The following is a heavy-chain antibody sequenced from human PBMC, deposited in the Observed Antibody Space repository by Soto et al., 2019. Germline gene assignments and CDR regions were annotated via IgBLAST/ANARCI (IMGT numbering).Heavy chain of an antibody. CDR3: ARVDNRRMPMTGVPFDH. V-gene: IGHV3-11*01. CDR1: GFTFSDYY. D-gene: IGHD3-22*01. J-gene: IGHJ4*02. CDR2: IGDTGRTI. Sequence: QVQLVESGGGLVKPGGSLRLSCAASGFTFSDYYMSWIRQAPGKGLEWLSYIGDTGRTIYYADSVRGRFTISRDNAKPSLYLQINSLRAEDTAVYYCARVDNRRMPMTGVPFDHWGQGTLVTVSS.